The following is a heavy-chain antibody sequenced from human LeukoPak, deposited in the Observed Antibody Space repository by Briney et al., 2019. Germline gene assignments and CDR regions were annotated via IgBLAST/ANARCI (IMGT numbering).Heavy chain of an antibody. V-gene: IGHV3-23*01. J-gene: IGHJ4*02. CDR1: GFTFSGRA. D-gene: IGHD6-13*01. CDR2: ISGGGGST. CDR3: AKGRYGSSRYPFDY. Sequence: GGSLRPSCAASGFTFSGRAMGWVRQAPGKGLEWVSVISGGGGSTYYADSVKGRFTISRDNSKNTLYLQMNSLRAEDTAVYYCAKGRYGSSRYPFDYWGQGTLVTVSS.